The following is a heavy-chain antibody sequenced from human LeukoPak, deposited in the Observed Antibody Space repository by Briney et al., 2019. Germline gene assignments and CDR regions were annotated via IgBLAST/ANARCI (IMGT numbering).Heavy chain of an antibody. CDR1: GFTFSSYG. V-gene: IGHV3-30*02. Sequence: GGSLRLSCAASGFTFSSYGMHWVRQAPGKGLEWVAFIRYDGSNKYYADSVKGRFTISRDNSKNTLYLQMNSLRAEDTAVYYCARTENIVVVPDPLYYMDVWGKGTTVTVSS. D-gene: IGHD2-2*01. CDR3: ARTENIVVVPDPLYYMDV. J-gene: IGHJ6*03. CDR2: IRYDGSNK.